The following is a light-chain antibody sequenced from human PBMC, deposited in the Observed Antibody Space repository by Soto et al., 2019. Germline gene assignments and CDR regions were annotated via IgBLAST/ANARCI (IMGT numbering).Light chain of an antibody. CDR3: QQYDNLPYT. CDR2: DAS. Sequence: DIQMTHSPSSLSASVGDRVTITCQARQDISNYLNWYQQKQGKAPTLLSYDASNLETGVPSRFSGSGSGTDFTFTISSLQPEDIATYYCQQYDNLPYTFGQGTKLEIK. CDR1: QDISNY. V-gene: IGKV1-33*01. J-gene: IGKJ2*01.